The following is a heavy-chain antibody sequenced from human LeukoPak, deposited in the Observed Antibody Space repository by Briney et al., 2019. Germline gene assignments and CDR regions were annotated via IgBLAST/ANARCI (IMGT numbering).Heavy chain of an antibody. D-gene: IGHD6-19*01. CDR1: GYTFTGYY. V-gene: IGHV1-2*04. J-gene: IGHJ4*02. CDR3: VTGIYNGWYYFDS. Sequence: ASVKVSCKASGYTFTGYYIHWVRQAPGLGLEWMGWINPNSGGTNYAQKFQGWVTMTRDTSISTAYMELSRLRSDDTAVYYCVTGIYNGWYYFDSWGQGTLVTVSS. CDR2: INPNSGGT.